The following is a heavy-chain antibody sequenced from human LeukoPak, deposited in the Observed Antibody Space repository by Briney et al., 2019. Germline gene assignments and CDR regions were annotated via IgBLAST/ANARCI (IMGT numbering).Heavy chain of an antibody. J-gene: IGHJ4*02. Sequence: GGSLRLSCAASGFTFSSYSMTWVRQAPGKGLEWVSSISSSSSYIYYADSVKGRFTISRDNAKNSLYLQMNSLRAEDTAVYYCARDYYEYYDSSGYFGYWGQGTLVTVSS. CDR1: GFTFSSYS. D-gene: IGHD3-22*01. CDR2: ISSSSSYI. V-gene: IGHV3-21*01. CDR3: ARDYYEYYDSSGYFGY.